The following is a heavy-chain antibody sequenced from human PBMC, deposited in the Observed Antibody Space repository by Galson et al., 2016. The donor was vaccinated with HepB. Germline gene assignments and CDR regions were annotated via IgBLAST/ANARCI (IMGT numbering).Heavy chain of an antibody. V-gene: IGHV4-59*01. J-gene: IGHJ2*01. CDR3: ARDRDATTVNWYFDL. Sequence: SETLSLTCTVSGGSISGYYWSWIRQPPGKRLEWIGYIHYTGSTKYNPSLKSRVTISVDTSKNQFSLKLSSVTAADTAVYYCARDRDATTVNWYFDLWGRCTRVTVSS. D-gene: IGHD4-17*01. CDR1: GGSISGYY. CDR2: IHYTGST.